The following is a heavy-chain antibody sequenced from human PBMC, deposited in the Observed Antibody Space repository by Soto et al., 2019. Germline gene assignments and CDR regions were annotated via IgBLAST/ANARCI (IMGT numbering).Heavy chain of an antibody. V-gene: IGHV4-34*01. CDR2: INHSGST. J-gene: IGHJ4*02. Sequence: PSETLSLTCAVYGGSFSGYYWSWIRQPSGKGLEWIGEINHSGSTNYNPSLKSRVTISVDTSKNQFSLKLSSVTAADTAVYYCARGLEVVHFVVVVAAPGYFDYWGQGTLVTVSS. D-gene: IGHD2-15*01. CDR3: ARGLEVVHFVVVVAAPGYFDY. CDR1: GGSFSGYY.